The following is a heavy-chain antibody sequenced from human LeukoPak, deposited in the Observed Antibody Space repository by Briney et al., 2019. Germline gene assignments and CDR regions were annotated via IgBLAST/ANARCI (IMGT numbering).Heavy chain of an antibody. J-gene: IGHJ4*02. D-gene: IGHD5-18*01. CDR1: GFTVGSNY. V-gene: IGHV3-53*01. CDR3: ASLYSTNY. CDR2: ISNSGSST. Sequence: GGSLRLSCAASGFTVGSNYMSWVRQAPGKGLEWVSGISNSGSSTYYADSVKGRFTISRDNSKNTLYLQMNSLRTEDTALYYCASLYSTNYWGQGTLVTVSS.